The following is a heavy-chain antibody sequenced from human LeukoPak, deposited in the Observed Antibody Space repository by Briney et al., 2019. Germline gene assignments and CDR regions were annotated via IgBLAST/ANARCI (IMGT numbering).Heavy chain of an antibody. V-gene: IGHV1-18*01. J-gene: IGHJ5*02. CDR3: AREMATVTSSRSNWFDP. CDR2: ISAYNGNT. Sequence: ASVKVSCKASGYTFTSYGISWVRQAAGQGLEWMGWISAYNGNTNYAQKLQGRVTMTTDTSTSTAYMELRSLRSDDTAVYYCAREMATVTSSRSNWFDPWGQGTLVTVSS. CDR1: GYTFTSYG. D-gene: IGHD4-17*01.